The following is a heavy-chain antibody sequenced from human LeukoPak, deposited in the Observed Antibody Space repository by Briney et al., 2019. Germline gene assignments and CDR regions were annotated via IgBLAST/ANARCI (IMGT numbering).Heavy chain of an antibody. V-gene: IGHV6-1*01. CDR2: TYYRSTWYT. D-gene: IGHD2-2*01. Sequence: SQTLSLTCAISVDSGSSNRVRWNWIRQSPSRGLEWLGRTYYRSTWYTDYAVSVRGRITVSPDTSKNQFSLHLNSVTPEDTAVYYCARRLTQYDCFDPWGQGILVTVSS. CDR1: VDSGSSNRVR. J-gene: IGHJ5*02. CDR3: ARRLTQYDCFDP.